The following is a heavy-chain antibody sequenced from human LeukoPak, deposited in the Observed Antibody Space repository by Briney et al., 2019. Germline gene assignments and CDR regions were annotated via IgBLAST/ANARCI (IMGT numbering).Heavy chain of an antibody. Sequence: GGSLRLSCIASGFTVSSNYMNWVRQAPGKGLEWVSYISSSGSTIYYADSVKGRFTISRDNAKNSLYLQMNSLRAEDTAVYYCARIEDYYDSSGYRAFDYWGQGTLVTVSS. J-gene: IGHJ4*02. D-gene: IGHD3-22*01. CDR2: ISSSGSTI. V-gene: IGHV3-48*03. CDR1: GFTVSSNY. CDR3: ARIEDYYDSSGYRAFDY.